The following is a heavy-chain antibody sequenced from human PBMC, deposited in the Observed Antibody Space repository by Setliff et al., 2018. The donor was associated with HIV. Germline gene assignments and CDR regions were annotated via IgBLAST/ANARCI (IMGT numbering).Heavy chain of an antibody. Sequence: EASVKVSCKASGYTFPSYDINWVRQATGQGLEWMGWMNPNSGNAGYAQKFQGRLTMTRNTSISTVNMELSSLRSEDTAVYFCARVGRLHYLTPFYYYGMDVWGQGTTVTVS. CDR3: ARVGRLHYLTPFYYYGMDV. CDR2: MNPNSGNA. V-gene: IGHV1-8*01. CDR1: GYTFPSYD. J-gene: IGHJ6*02. D-gene: IGHD4-4*01.